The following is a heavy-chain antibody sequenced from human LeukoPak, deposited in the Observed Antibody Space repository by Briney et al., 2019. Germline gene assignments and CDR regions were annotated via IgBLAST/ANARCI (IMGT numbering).Heavy chain of an antibody. CDR1: GGTFSSYA. CDR3: ARPRFPYYRLSGADYQYMDV. V-gene: IGHV1-69*06. CDR2: IIPIFGTT. D-gene: IGHD3-10*01. J-gene: IGHJ6*03. Sequence: SVKVSCKASGGTFSSYAISWVRQAPGQGLEWMGGIIPIFGTTNHAQRFQGRVRITADKSTSTAYMELSSLRSEDTAVYYCARPRFPYYRLSGADYQYMDVWGKGTTVTVSS.